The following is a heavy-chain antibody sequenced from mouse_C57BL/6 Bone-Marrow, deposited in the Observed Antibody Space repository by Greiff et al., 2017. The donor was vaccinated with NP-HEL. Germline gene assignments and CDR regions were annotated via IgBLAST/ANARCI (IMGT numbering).Heavy chain of an antibody. D-gene: IGHD2-4*01. V-gene: IGHV10-3*01. Sequence: EVQLVESGGGLVQPKGSLKLSCAASGFTFNTYAMHWVRQAPGKGLEWVARIRSKSSNYATYYADSWKDRFTISRDDSQSMLDLQMNNLKTEDTAMYYCVRDYRVDYDYSWFAYWGQGTLVTVSA. CDR3: VRDYRVDYDYSWFAY. CDR2: IRSKSSNYAT. CDR1: GFTFNTYA. J-gene: IGHJ3*01.